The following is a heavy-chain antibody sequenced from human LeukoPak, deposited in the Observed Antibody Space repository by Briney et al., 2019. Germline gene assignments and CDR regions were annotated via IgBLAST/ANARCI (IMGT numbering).Heavy chain of an antibody. CDR2: IIPIFGTA. J-gene: IGHJ4*02. Sequence: GASVKVSCKASGGTFSSYAISWVRQAPGQGLEWMGGIIPIFGTANYAQKFQGRVTITADESTSTAYMELSSLRSEDTAVYYCARVSLIVAAALPDYWGQGTLVTVSS. D-gene: IGHD6-13*01. V-gene: IGHV1-69*13. CDR1: GGTFSSYA. CDR3: ARVSLIVAAALPDY.